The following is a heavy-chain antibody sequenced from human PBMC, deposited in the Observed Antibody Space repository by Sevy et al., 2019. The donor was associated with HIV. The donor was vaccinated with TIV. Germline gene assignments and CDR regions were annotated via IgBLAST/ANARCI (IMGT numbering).Heavy chain of an antibody. V-gene: IGHV3-15*01. CDR3: TTLGYSVSQIYYYLGV. CDR1: GFTFSDAW. Sequence: GGSLRLSCAASGFTFSDAWMSWVRQAPGKGLEWVGRIKNKSDGATTDYAATVKGRFTISRDDSKNTLYLQMNSLKNVYTAVYYCTTLGYSVSQIYYYLGVWGKGTTVTVSS. CDR2: IKNKSDGATT. J-gene: IGHJ6*03. D-gene: IGHD5-12*01.